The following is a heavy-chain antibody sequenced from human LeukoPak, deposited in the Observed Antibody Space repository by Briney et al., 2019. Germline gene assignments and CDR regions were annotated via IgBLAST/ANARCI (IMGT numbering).Heavy chain of an antibody. CDR1: GVSFSGYN. V-gene: IGHV4-34*01. J-gene: IGHJ4*02. Sequence: SETLSLTCAVYGVSFSGYNWSWIRQPPGKGLEWIGEINHSGSTNYNPSLKSRVTISVDTSKNQFSLQLSSVTAADTAVYYCARAYGDNDYWGQGTLVTVSS. D-gene: IGHD4-17*01. CDR2: INHSGST. CDR3: ARAYGDNDY.